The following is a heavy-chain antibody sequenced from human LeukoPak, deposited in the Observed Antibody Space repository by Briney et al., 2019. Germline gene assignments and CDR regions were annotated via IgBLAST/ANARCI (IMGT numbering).Heavy chain of an antibody. CDR2: IRYDGSNK. J-gene: IGHJ6*03. CDR1: GFTFSSYG. CDR3: AKGGGYEAQYYYYYLDV. V-gene: IGHV3-30*02. Sequence: GGSLRLSCAASGFTFSSYGMHWVRQAPGKGLEWVAFIRYDGSNKYYADSVKGRFTISRDNSKNTLYLQMNSLRAEDTAVYYCAKGGGYEAQYYYYYLDVWGKGTTVNISS. D-gene: IGHD5-12*01.